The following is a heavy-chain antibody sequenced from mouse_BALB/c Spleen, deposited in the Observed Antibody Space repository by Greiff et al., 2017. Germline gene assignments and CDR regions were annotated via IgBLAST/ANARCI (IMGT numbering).Heavy chain of an antibody. V-gene: IGHV5-12-1*01. CDR3: ARLRRDGYAMDY. Sequence: EVQGVESGGGLVKPGGSLKLSCAASGFAFSSYDMSWVRQTPEKRLEWVAYISSGGGSTYYPDTVKGRFTISRDNAKNTLYLQMSSLKSEDTAMYYCARLRRDGYAMDYWGQGTSVTVSS. CDR2: ISSGGGST. J-gene: IGHJ4*01. CDR1: GFAFSSYD.